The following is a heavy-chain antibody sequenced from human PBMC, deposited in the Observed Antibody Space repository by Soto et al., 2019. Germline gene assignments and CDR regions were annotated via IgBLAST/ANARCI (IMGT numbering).Heavy chain of an antibody. D-gene: IGHD6-13*01. CDR2: IWSDGSEK. J-gene: IGHJ4*02. CDR1: GFTFSSYH. CDR3: ARIGSWALNFDY. V-gene: IGHV3-33*01. Sequence: QVQLVESGGGVAQPGRSLRLSCAASGFTFSSYHMHWVRQAPGKGLEWVAVIWSDGSEKYYAYSVKGRFTISRDNSKNTLYLQMNSLRAEDTAVYYCARIGSWALNFDYWGQGTLVTVSS.